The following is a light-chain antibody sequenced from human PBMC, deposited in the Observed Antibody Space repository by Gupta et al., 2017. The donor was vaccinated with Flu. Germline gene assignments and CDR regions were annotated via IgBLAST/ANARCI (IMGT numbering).Light chain of an antibody. CDR1: ALPKQY. J-gene: IGLJ3*02. CDR2: KDS. CDR3: QYADSSSTYWV. V-gene: IGLV3-25*02. Sequence: SYELTQPPSVSVSPGQTARITCSGDALPKQYAYWYQQKPGQAPVLVIYKDSERPSGIPERFSGYSSGTKATCKTSGVQAEDEADDYCQYADSSSTYWVFGGGTKLTVL.